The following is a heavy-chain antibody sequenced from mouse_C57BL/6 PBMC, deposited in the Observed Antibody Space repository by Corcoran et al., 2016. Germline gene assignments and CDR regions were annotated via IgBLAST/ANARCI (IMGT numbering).Heavy chain of an antibody. V-gene: IGHV9-3*01. CDR3: ARGWLRFAY. CDR1: GYTFTTYG. J-gene: IGHJ3*01. Sequence: QIQLVQSGPELKKPGETVKISCKASGYTFTTYGMSWVKQAPGKGLKWMGWINTYSGVPTYADDFKGRFSFSLETSASTAYLQINNLKNEDTDTYFCARGWLRFAYWGQGTLVTVSA. CDR2: INTYSGVP. D-gene: IGHD1-1*02.